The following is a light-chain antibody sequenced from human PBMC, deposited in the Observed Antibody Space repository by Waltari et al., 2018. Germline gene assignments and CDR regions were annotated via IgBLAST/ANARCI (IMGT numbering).Light chain of an antibody. CDR1: QSLLHSDGYNY. CDR3: MQALQTPT. V-gene: IGKV2-28*01. J-gene: IGKJ1*01. Sequence: DIVMTQSPLSLPVTPGEPASISCRSSQSLLHSDGYNYLDWYLQRPGQSPQLLIYLGSNRASGVHDRFNGSGSGTDVTLKISRVEAEDVGVYYCMQALQTPTFGQGTKVEI. CDR2: LGS.